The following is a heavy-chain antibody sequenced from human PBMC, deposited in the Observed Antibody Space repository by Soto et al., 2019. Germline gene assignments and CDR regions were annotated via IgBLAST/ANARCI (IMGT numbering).Heavy chain of an antibody. Sequence: VQLLESGGGLVQPGGSLRLSCKASAFTFLYYAMTWVRQAPGKGLEWVSGMTGVGGSIYYAESVKGRFRISRDNSKDTLYLEMNDLRAEDTAVYYCAMEAGDYASLGYDYNSVDLWGQGTTVTVSS. CDR3: AMEAGDYASLGYDYNSVDL. CDR2: MTGVGGSI. D-gene: IGHD4-17*01. J-gene: IGHJ6*02. V-gene: IGHV3-23*01. CDR1: AFTFLYYA.